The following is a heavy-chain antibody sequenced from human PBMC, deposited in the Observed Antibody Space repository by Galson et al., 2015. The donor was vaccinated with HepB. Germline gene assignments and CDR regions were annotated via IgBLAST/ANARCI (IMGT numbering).Heavy chain of an antibody. CDR1: GFTFSSYA. CDR2: ISSNGGST. D-gene: IGHD2-8*01. Sequence: SLRLSCAASGFTFSSYAMHWVRQAPGKGLEYVSAISSNGGSTYYADSVKGRFTISRDNSKNTLYLQMGSLRAEDMAVYYCARDREYCTNGVCYYYMDVWGKGTTVTVSS. V-gene: IGHV3-64*02. J-gene: IGHJ6*03. CDR3: ARDREYCTNGVCYYYMDV.